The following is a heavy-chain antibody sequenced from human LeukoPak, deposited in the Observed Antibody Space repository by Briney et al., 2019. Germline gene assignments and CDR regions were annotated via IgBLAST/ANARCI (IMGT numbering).Heavy chain of an antibody. CDR2: IYYTGST. CDR1: GASVRSYY. CDR3: ARYAPPTTYYFDY. D-gene: IGHD2-2*01. V-gene: IGHV4-59*02. J-gene: IGHJ4*02. Sequence: SETLSLTCTGSGASVRSYYWSWIRQPPGKGLEWIGSIYYTGSTSYNPSLKSRVTISLDTSRNQFSLRLNSVTAADTAVYYCARYAPPTTYYFDYWGQGTLVTVSS.